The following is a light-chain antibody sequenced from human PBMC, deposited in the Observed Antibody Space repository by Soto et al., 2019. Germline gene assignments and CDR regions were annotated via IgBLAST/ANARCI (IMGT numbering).Light chain of an antibody. CDR3: QQYGSSIT. J-gene: IGKJ5*01. CDR1: QSVSSSY. CDR2: GAS. V-gene: IGKV3-20*01. Sequence: EIVLTQSPGTLSLSPGARATLSCRASQSVSSSYLAWYQQKPGQAPRLLIYGASSRATGIPDRFSGSGSGTDFTLTISRLESEDFTVYYCQQYGSSITFGQGTRLEIK.